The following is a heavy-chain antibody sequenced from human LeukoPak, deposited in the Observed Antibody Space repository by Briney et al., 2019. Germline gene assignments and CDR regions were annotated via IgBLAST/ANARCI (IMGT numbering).Heavy chain of an antibody. J-gene: IGHJ4*02. D-gene: IGHD3-22*01. CDR1: GFTVSSNY. Sequence: GGSLRLSCAASGFTVSSNYMSWVRQAPGKGLEWVSAIYSGGSTYYADSVKGRFTISRDNSKNTLYLQMNSLRAEDTAVYYCARVYSSGYYYEDYWGQGTLVTVSS. CDR2: IYSGGST. V-gene: IGHV3-53*01. CDR3: ARVYSSGYYYEDY.